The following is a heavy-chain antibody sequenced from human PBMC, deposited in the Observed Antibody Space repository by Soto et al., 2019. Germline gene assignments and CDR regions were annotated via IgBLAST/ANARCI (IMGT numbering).Heavy chain of an antibody. CDR2: ISGSGGST. J-gene: IGHJ2*01. CDR1: GFTFSSYA. V-gene: IGHV3-23*01. Sequence: GGSLRLSCAASGFTFSSYAMSWVRQAPGKGLEWVSAISGSGGSTYYADSVKGRFTFSRDNSKNTLYLQMNSLRAEDTAVYYCAKPYYYDSSGYYSTWYFDLWGRGTLVTVSS. CDR3: AKPYYYDSSGYYSTWYFDL. D-gene: IGHD3-22*01.